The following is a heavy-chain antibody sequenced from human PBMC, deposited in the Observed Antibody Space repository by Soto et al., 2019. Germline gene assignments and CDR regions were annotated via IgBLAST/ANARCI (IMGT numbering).Heavy chain of an antibody. V-gene: IGHV1-2*04. Sequence: ASVKVSCKASGYSFTDYHIHWVRQAPGQGLQWLGRINPKSGGTSTAQKFQGWVTMTTDTSISTASMELTRLTSDDTAIYYCARGDSTDCSNGVCSFFYNHDMDVWGQGTTVTVSS. CDR1: GYSFTDYH. J-gene: IGHJ6*02. CDR3: ARGDSTDCSNGVCSFFYNHDMDV. D-gene: IGHD2-8*01. CDR2: INPKSGGT.